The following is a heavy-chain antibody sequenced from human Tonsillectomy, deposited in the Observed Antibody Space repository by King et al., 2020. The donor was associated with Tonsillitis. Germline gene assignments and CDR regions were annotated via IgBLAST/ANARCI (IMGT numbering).Heavy chain of an antibody. D-gene: IGHD6-25*01. Sequence: VQLVESGGGVVQPGRSLRLSCAASGFMFSTHGLHWVRQAPGKGLEWVAVISYDGSNEYYGDSVKGRFTISRDNSKNTLYLQMNSLRAEDTAVYYCARAMQLAGATTTGDYYYGMDVWGQGTTVTVSS. CDR1: GFMFSTHG. CDR3: ARAMQLAGATTTGDYYYGMDV. J-gene: IGHJ6*02. CDR2: ISYDGSNE. V-gene: IGHV3-30*04.